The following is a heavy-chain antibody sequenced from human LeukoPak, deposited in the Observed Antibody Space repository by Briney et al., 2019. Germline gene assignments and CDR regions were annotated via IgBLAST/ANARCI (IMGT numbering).Heavy chain of an antibody. CDR2: IHYSGST. D-gene: IGHD3-22*01. J-gene: IGHJ4*02. CDR3: ARATDPDFYDRSGFEY. V-gene: IGHV4-31*03. Sequence: SETLSLTCTVSGGSISRGAYYWSWIRQHPGKGLEWIGYIHYSGSTYYNPSLKSRVTISVDTSKNQFSLNLSSVTAADTAVYYCARATDPDFYDRSGFEYWGRGTLITVSS. CDR1: GGSISRGAYY.